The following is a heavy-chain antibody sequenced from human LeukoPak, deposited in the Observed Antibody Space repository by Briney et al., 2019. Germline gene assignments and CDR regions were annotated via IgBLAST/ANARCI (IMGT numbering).Heavy chain of an antibody. Sequence: GGSLRLSCAASRFTFSSYGMHWVRQAPGKGLEWVAVIWFDGSNKYYADSVKGRFTISRDNSKNTLYLQMNSLRAEDTAVYYCARDTTVTRYYYYYYGMDVWGQGTTVTVSS. D-gene: IGHD4-11*01. CDR2: IWFDGSNK. V-gene: IGHV3-33*08. J-gene: IGHJ6*02. CDR3: ARDTTVTRYYYYYYGMDV. CDR1: RFTFSSYG.